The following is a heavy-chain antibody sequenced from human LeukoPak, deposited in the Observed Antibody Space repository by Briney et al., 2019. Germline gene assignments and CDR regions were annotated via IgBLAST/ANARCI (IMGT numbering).Heavy chain of an antibody. CDR2: IVVGSGNT. Sequence: SVKVSCKSSGFTFTSSAMQWVRQARGQRLEWIGWIVVGSGNTNYAQKFQERVTITRDMSTGTAYMELSSLRSDDTAVYYCAANTPRVVREDAFDIWGQGTMLTVSS. V-gene: IGHV1-58*02. CDR3: AANTPRVVREDAFDI. D-gene: IGHD2-21*01. J-gene: IGHJ3*02. CDR1: GFTFTSSA.